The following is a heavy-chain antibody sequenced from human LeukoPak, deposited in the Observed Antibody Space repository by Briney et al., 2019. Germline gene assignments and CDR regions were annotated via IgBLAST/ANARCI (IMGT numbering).Heavy chain of an antibody. CDR3: ARDWPYSSSSRPFDY. V-gene: IGHV3-48*01. CDR2: INNIGSVT. Sequence: PGGSLRLSCAAPGFTFSAYSLNWVRQAPGKGLEWVSYINNIGSVTHYADSVKGRFTISRDNAKNSVYLQMNSLRVEDTAVYYCARDWPYSSSSRPFDYWGQGTLVTVCS. D-gene: IGHD6-6*01. J-gene: IGHJ4*02. CDR1: GFTFSAYS.